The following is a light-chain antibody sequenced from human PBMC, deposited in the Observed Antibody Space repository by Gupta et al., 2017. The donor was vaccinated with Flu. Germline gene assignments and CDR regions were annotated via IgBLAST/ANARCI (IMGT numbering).Light chain of an antibody. V-gene: IGKV1-12*01. CDR1: QGISRW. Sequence: DTQLTQSPSSVSASVGDGVTITCQASQGISRWLAWYQQKPGKAPRLLIYGASSLQSGVPSRFSGSGSGTDFTLTISSLQPEDFATYYCQQANSFPYTFGQGTKLEI. J-gene: IGKJ2*01. CDR2: GAS. CDR3: QQANSFPYT.